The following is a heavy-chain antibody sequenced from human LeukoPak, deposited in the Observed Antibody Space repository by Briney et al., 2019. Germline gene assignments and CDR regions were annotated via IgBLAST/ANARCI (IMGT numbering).Heavy chain of an antibody. CDR3: ATQEWRGEDLVDY. D-gene: IGHD3-3*01. CDR1: GGSFSGYY. J-gene: IGHJ4*02. Sequence: SETLSLTCAVYGGSFSGYYWSWIRQPPGKGLEWIGEINHSGSTNYNPSLKSRVTISVDTSKNQFSLKLSSVTAADTAVYYCATQEWRGEDLVDYWGQGTLVTVSS. CDR2: INHSGST. V-gene: IGHV4-34*01.